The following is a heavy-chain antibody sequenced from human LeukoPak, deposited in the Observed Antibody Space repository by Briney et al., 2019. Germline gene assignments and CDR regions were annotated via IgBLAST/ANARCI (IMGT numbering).Heavy chain of an antibody. CDR2: VSGSGGST. CDR3: AKPRAVGANAFFDY. CDR1: GFTFSSYA. Sequence: GGSLRLSYAASGFTFSSYAIRWARQAPGKGQERVSSVSGSGGSTYYAGSVKGRFTISRDNSKNTLYLQMNSLRAEDTAIYYCAKPRAVGANAFFDYWGQGTLVTVSS. V-gene: IGHV3-23*01. J-gene: IGHJ4*02.